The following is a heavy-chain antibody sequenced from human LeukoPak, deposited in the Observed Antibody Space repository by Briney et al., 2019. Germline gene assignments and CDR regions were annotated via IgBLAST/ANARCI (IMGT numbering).Heavy chain of an antibody. D-gene: IGHD2-21*02. CDR1: GYTFTNYH. Sequence: ASVKVSCKASGYTFTNYHINWVRQASGQGLEWMTWINPDTGDKGYSRKFQDRVTITTDTSISTAYMELSSLSSEDTAVYFCARTTSMTASGYDYWGQGTLVTVSS. J-gene: IGHJ4*02. V-gene: IGHV1-8*03. CDR3: ARTTSMTASGYDY. CDR2: INPDTGDK.